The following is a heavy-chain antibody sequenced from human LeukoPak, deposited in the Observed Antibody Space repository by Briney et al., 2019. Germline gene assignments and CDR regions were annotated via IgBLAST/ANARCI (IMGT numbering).Heavy chain of an antibody. CDR2: INPYSGGA. V-gene: IGHV1-2*02. Sequence: ASVKVSCTAAGSPFTGYYIHWVRQSPGQGLGWLGWINPYSGGAKYSQKFQGRVTTTRDTSISTAYMEVSRLRSDDTAVHYCASSPSYGSGSYEAYYYYIQVWRKETTDPVPS. D-gene: IGHD3-10*01. CDR3: ASSPSYGSGSYEAYYYYIQV. J-gene: IGHJ6*03. CDR1: GSPFTGYY.